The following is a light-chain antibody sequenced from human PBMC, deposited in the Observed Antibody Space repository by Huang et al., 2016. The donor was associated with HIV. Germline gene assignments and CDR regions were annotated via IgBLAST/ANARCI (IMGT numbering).Light chain of an antibody. CDR2: RAS. Sequence: EIVMTQSPATLSVSPGETATLSCRASQSLGSSLAWYQQKPGQAPRLLMYRASTRSTGIPARFSGSGSGTEFTLSISSLQSEDFAVDFCQHYNGWPLTFGGGTKVDSK. J-gene: IGKJ4*01. V-gene: IGKV3-15*01. CDR3: QHYNGWPLT. CDR1: QSLGSS.